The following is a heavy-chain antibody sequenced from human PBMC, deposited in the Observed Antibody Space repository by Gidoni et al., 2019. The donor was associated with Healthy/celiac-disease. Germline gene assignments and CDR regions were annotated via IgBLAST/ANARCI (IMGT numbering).Heavy chain of an antibody. CDR1: GFTFSSYW. CDR3: ASYYYVEGYFQH. J-gene: IGHJ1*01. D-gene: IGHD3-10*02. V-gene: IGHV3-7*03. Sequence: EVQLVESGGDLVQPWGSLRLSCAASGFTFSSYWMSWVRQALGKGLEWVANIKQDGSEKYYVDSVKGRFTISRDNAKNSLYLQMNSLRAEDTAVYYCASYYYVEGYFQHWGQGTLVTVSS. CDR2: IKQDGSEK.